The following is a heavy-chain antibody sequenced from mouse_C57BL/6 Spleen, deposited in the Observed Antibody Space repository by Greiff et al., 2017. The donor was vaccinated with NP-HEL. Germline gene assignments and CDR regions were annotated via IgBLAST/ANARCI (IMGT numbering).Heavy chain of an antibody. V-gene: IGHV3-6*01. J-gene: IGHJ2*01. CDR1: GYSITSGYY. D-gene: IGHD2-4*01. Sequence: EVQLKESGPGLVKPSQSLSLTCSVTGYSITSGYYWNWIRQFPGNKLEWMGYISYDGSNNYNPSLKNRISITRDTSKNQFFLKLNSVTTEDTATYYCARDIYYDYAFDYWGQGTTLTVSS. CDR3: ARDIYYDYAFDY. CDR2: ISYDGSN.